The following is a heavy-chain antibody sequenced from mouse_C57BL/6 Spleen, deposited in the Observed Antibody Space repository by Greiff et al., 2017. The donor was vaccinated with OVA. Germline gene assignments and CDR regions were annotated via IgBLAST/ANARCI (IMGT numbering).Heavy chain of an antibody. CDR3: ARRGNYYGSSRYWYFDV. V-gene: IGHV1-59*01. Sequence: QVQLQQPGAELVRPGTSVKLSSKASGYTFTSYWMHWVKQRPGQGLEWIGVIDPSDSYTNYNQKFKGKATLTVDTSSSTAYMQLSSLTSEDSAVYYCARRGNYYGSSRYWYFDVWGTGTTVTVSS. D-gene: IGHD1-1*01. CDR2: IDPSDSYT. J-gene: IGHJ1*03. CDR1: GYTFTSYW.